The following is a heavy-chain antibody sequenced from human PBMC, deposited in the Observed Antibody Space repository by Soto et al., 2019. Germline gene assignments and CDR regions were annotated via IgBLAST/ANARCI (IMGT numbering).Heavy chain of an antibody. J-gene: IGHJ5*02. CDR3: AREREGPNWFDP. Sequence: SETLSLTCTVSGGSISSSSYYWGWIRQPPGKGLEWIGSIYYSGSTYYNPSLKSRVTISVDTSKNQFSLKLSSVTAADTAVYYCAREREGPNWFDPWGQGTLVTSPQ. CDR1: GGSISSSSYY. V-gene: IGHV4-39*02. CDR2: IYYSGST.